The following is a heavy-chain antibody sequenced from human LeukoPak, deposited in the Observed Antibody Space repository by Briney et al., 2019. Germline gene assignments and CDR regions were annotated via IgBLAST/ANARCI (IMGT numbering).Heavy chain of an antibody. CDR3: ARGGSIVGTTPHDTFDI. CDR2: IYYSGST. Sequence: SETLSLTCTVSAASVSSYYWSWIRQPPGKGLEWIGYIYYSGSTNYNPSLKSRVAISVDTSKNQISLRLSSVTAADTAVYYCARGGSIVGTTPHDTFDIWGQGTVVTVS. V-gene: IGHV4-59*02. J-gene: IGHJ3*02. D-gene: IGHD1-26*01. CDR1: AASVSSYY.